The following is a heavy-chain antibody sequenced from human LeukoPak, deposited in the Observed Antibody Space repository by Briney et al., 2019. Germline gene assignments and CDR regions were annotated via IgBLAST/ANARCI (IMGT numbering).Heavy chain of an antibody. CDR2: VSASGNNT. J-gene: IGHJ4*01. CDR1: GFTFGHVA. V-gene: IGHV3-23*01. D-gene: IGHD4-17*01. CDR3: AKDQVIYGDYTFEY. Sequence: GGSLTLSCAASGFTFGHVAINWVRQPPGQELEWVSQVSASGNNTYYADSVKGRFTVSRDNYKNTVYLQMNSLSAEDTAIYFCAKDQVIYGDYTFEYWGQGTLVTGSS.